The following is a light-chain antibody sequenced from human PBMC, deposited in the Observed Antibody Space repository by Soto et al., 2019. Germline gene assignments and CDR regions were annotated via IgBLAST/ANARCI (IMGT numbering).Light chain of an antibody. V-gene: IGLV2-11*01. CDR3: CSGSSSWV. CDR1: SSDVGGYKY. J-gene: IGLJ3*02. CDR2: DVS. Sequence: QSVLTQPRSVSGSPGQSVTISCTETSSDVGGYKYVSWYQQHPGKAPKLMIYDVSQRPSGVPDRFSGSKSGNTASLTISGLQAEDEADYYCCSGSSSWVLGGGTKLTVL.